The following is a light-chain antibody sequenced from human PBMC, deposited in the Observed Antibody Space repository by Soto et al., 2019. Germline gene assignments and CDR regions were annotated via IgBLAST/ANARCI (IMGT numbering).Light chain of an antibody. CDR3: QQSYTTPLT. V-gene: IGKV1-39*01. Sequence: DIQMTQSPSSLSASEGDRVTITCRASQSINSFLNWYQQKSGKAPKLLIYDASTLQSGVPSRFSGSGSETEFTLTITNLQPDDFATYYFQQSYTTPLTFGPGTKVDVK. CDR2: DAS. J-gene: IGKJ3*01. CDR1: QSINSF.